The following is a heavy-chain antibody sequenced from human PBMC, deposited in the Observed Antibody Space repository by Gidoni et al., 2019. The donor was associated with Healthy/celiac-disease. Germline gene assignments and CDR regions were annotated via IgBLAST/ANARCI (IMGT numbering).Heavy chain of an antibody. Sequence: QVQLVQSGAEVKKPGASVKVSCSVSGYSLTEFSMHRVRQAPGKGLEWMGGFDPEDGETIYAQKFQGRVTMTEDTSTDTAYMELSSLRSEDTAVYYCATDAPERNGYSYGYRFDYWGQGTLVTVSS. V-gene: IGHV1-24*01. D-gene: IGHD5-18*01. CDR2: FDPEDGET. J-gene: IGHJ4*02. CDR3: ATDAPERNGYSYGYRFDY. CDR1: GYSLTEFS.